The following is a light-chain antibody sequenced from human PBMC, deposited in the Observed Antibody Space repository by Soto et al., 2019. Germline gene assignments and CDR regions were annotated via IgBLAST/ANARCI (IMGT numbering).Light chain of an antibody. CDR1: QSVGSY. CDR2: DAS. CDR3: QQRSNWLT. J-gene: IGKJ4*01. Sequence: EIVLTQSPATLSLSPGERATLSCRASQSVGSYLAWYQQKPGQAPRLLIYDASNRATGIPARFSGSGSGTDFTPTISSLAPEDFAVYFCQQRSNWLTFGGGTKVEIK. V-gene: IGKV3-11*01.